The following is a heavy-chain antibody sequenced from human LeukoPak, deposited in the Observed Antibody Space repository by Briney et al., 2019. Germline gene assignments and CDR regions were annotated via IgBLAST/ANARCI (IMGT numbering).Heavy chain of an antibody. CDR3: AKEQQLWLLGYFDY. Sequence: GGSLRLSCAASGFTFSSYGMHWVRQAPGKGLEWVAVIWYDGSNKYYADSVKGRFTISRDNSKNTLYLQMNSLRAEDTAVYYCAKEQQLWLLGYFDYWGQGALVTVSS. J-gene: IGHJ4*02. CDR1: GFTFSSYG. CDR2: IWYDGSNK. D-gene: IGHD5-18*01. V-gene: IGHV3-33*06.